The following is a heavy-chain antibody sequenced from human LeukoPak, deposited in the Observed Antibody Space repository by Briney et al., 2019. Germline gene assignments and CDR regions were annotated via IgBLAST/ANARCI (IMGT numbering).Heavy chain of an antibody. V-gene: IGHV4-38-2*02. CDR1: GYSISSDYY. J-gene: IGHJ5*02. CDR2: IYHSGST. CDR3: ARDPAVTGTVWFDP. D-gene: IGHD6-19*01. Sequence: SETLSLTCTVSGYSISSDYYWDWIRQPPGKGLEWIGSIYHSGSTYYNPSLKSRLTISVDTSKNHFSLKLSSVTAADTAVYYCARDPAVTGTVWFDPGGQGTLVTVSS.